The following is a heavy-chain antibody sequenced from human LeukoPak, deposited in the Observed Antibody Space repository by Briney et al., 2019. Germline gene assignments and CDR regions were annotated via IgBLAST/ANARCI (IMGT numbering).Heavy chain of an antibody. CDR3: ARHKMSRYYYGSGHRLDY. Sequence: SETLSLTCAVYGGSFSGYYWSWIRQPPGKGLEWIGYIYYSGSTNYNPSLKSRVTISVDTSKNQFSLKLSSVTAADTAVYYCARHKMSRYYYGSGHRLDYWGQGTLVTVSS. D-gene: IGHD3-10*01. J-gene: IGHJ4*02. CDR2: IYYSGST. CDR1: GGSFSGYY. V-gene: IGHV4-59*08.